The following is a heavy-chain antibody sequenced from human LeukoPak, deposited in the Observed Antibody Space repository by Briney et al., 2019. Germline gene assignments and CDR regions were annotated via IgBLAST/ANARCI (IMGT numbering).Heavy chain of an antibody. J-gene: IGHJ1*01. CDR1: GFTFSSYG. Sequence: GRSLRLSCAASGFTFSSYGMNWVRQAPGQGLERVAVISYDGSNKYYADSVKGRFTISRDNSKNTLYLQMNSLRAEDTAVYYCAQQLGYCSGGNCYFTYWGQGTLVTVSS. V-gene: IGHV3-30*18. D-gene: IGHD2-15*01. CDR3: AQQLGYCSGGNCYFTY. CDR2: ISYDGSNK.